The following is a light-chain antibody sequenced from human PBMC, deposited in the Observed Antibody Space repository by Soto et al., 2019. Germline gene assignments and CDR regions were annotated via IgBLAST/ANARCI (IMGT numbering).Light chain of an antibody. CDR3: QLANSFPT. CDR1: QPISSW. Sequence: DIQMTQSPSSVSASVGDRVTITCRASQPISSWLAWYQQKPGEAPKLLIFAASTLQSGVPSRFSGRGAGTHFTLTISSLQPEDSAMYYCQLANSFPTFGRGTRVDLK. CDR2: AAS. J-gene: IGKJ1*01. V-gene: IGKV1-12*01.